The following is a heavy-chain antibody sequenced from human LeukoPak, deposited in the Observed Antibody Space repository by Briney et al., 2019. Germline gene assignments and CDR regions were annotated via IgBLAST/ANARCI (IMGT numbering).Heavy chain of an antibody. J-gene: IGHJ4*02. CDR3: ARRIQGMAPYYFDY. Sequence: GGSLRLSCTASGFTFSSYWMHWVRHAPGEGLVWVSRINSDGGSTSYADSVKGRFTISRDNAKNTLYLQMNSLRAEDTAVYYCARRIQGMAPYYFDYWGQGSPVTVSS. CDR2: INSDGGST. V-gene: IGHV3-74*01. CDR1: GFTFSSYW. D-gene: IGHD5-24*01.